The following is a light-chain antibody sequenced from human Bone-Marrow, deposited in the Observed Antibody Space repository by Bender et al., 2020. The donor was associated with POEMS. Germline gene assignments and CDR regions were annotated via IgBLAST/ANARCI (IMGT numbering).Light chain of an antibody. V-gene: IGLV1-40*01. CDR2: ANI. CDR1: SSNIGAGYD. J-gene: IGLJ1*01. Sequence: QSVLTQPPSVSGAPGQRVTISCTGTSSNIGAGYDVHWYQQFPGAAPKLLIYANIYRPSGVPDRFSGSKSGTSASLAITGLQADDDGDYYCATWDDRLNGFVFGSGTKVTVL. CDR3: ATWDDRLNGFV.